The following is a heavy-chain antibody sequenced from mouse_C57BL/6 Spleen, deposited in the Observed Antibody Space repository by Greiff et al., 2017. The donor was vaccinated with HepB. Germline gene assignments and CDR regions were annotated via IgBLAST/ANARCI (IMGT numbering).Heavy chain of an antibody. CDR2: INPNNGGT. D-gene: IGHD2-3*01. Sequence: VQLQQSGPELVKPGASVKIPCKASGYTFTDYNMDWVKQSHGKSLEWIGDINPNNGGTIYNQKFKGKATLTVDKSSSTAYMELRSLTSEDTAVYYCARFYDGYYYFDYWGQGTTLTVSS. V-gene: IGHV1-18*01. J-gene: IGHJ2*01. CDR1: GYTFTDYN. CDR3: ARFYDGYYYFDY.